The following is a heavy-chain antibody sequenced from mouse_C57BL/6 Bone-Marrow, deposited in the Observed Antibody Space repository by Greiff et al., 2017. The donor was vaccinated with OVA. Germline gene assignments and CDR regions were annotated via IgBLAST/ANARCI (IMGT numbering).Heavy chain of an antibody. Sequence: EVQLQQSGPVLVKPGASVKMSCKASGYTFTDYYMNWVKQSHGESLEWIGVINPYNGGTSYNQKFKGKATLTVDKSSSTAYMELNSLTSEDSAVYYCARKGLDGSYWYFDVWGTGTTVTVSS. J-gene: IGHJ1*03. D-gene: IGHD2-3*01. CDR1: GYTFTDYY. CDR3: ARKGLDGSYWYFDV. CDR2: INPYNGGT. V-gene: IGHV1-19*01.